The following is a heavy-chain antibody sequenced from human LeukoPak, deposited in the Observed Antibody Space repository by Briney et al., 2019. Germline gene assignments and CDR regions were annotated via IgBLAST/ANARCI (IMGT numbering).Heavy chain of an antibody. J-gene: IGHJ4*02. CDR2: INRNSGSL. CDR1: GFTFDDYA. V-gene: IGHV3-9*01. D-gene: IGHD3-10*01. Sequence: PGRSLRLSCAASGFTFDDYAMHWVRQAPGKGLEWVSGINRNSGSLAYADSVKGRFTISRDNAKNSLYLQMNSLRPEDTALYYCTKEGPYGSASHHYIDYWGQGTLVTVSS. CDR3: TKEGPYGSASHHYIDY.